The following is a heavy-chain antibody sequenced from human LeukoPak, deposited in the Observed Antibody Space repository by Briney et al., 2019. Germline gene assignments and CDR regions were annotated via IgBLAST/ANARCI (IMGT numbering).Heavy chain of an antibody. CDR2: INHSGST. Sequence: SETLSLTCAVYGGSFSGYYWSWIRQPPGKGLEWIGEINHSGSTNYNPPLKSRVTISVGTSKNQFSLKLSSVTAADTAVYYCARGPQRVGYADWGQGTLVTVSS. D-gene: IGHD2-8*01. V-gene: IGHV4-34*01. CDR3: ARGPQRVGYAD. CDR1: GGSFSGYY. J-gene: IGHJ4*02.